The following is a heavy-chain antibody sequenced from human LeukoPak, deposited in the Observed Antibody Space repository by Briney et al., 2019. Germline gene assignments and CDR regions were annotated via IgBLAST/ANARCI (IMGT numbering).Heavy chain of an antibody. CDR1: GGSFSGYY. CDR2: INHSGST. CDR3: ARARSVRGRGFDP. Sequence: SETLSLTCAVYGGSFSGYYWSWIRQPPGKGLEWIGEINHSGSTNYNPSLKSRVTISVDTSKNQFSLKLSSVTAADTAVYYCARARSVRGRGFDPWGQGTLATVSS. J-gene: IGHJ5*02. V-gene: IGHV4-34*01. D-gene: IGHD3-10*01.